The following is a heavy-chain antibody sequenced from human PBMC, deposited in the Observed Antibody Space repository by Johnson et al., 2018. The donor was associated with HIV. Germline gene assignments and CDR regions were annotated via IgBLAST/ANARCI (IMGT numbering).Heavy chain of an antibody. CDR2: IKRKADGGTT. V-gene: IGHV3-15*01. Sequence: VQLVESGGGLVQPGGSLRLSCAASGFIVRSNYMNWVRQAPGKGLEWVGRIKRKADGGTTDYAAPVKGRFSISRDDSKTTVYLQMNSLKTDDTAVYFCSIDPIFLGYWYHSSPWGQGTMVTVSS. CDR1: GFIVRSNY. J-gene: IGHJ3*01. CDR3: SIDPIFLGYWYHSSP. D-gene: IGHD2-2*01.